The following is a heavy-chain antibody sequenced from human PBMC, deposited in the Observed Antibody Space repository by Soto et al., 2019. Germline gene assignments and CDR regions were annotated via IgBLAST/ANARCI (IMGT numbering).Heavy chain of an antibody. CDR2: IYSGGST. J-gene: IGHJ6*02. CDR3: ASARGNWNQLIGPYYYYYGMDV. D-gene: IGHD1-1*01. Sequence: QLGGSLRLSCAASGFTVSSNYMSWVRQAPGKGLEWVSVIYSGGSTYYADSVKGRFTISRDNSKNTLYLQMNSLRAEDTAVYYCASARGNWNQLIGPYYYYYGMDVWGQGTTVTVSS. CDR1: GFTVSSNY. V-gene: IGHV3-53*01.